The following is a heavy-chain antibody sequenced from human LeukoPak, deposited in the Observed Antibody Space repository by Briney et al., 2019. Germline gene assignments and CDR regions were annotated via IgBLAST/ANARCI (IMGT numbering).Heavy chain of an antibody. CDR1: GYTFTSYG. Sequence: ASVKVSCKASGYTFTSYGISWVRQAPGQGLEWMGWINPNSGGTNYAQKFQGRVTMTRDTSISTAYMELSRLRSDDTAVYYCARAGSIVVVPAAMVSDYWGQGNLVTVSS. CDR2: INPNSGGT. D-gene: IGHD2-2*01. V-gene: IGHV1-2*02. J-gene: IGHJ4*02. CDR3: ARAGSIVVVPAAMVSDY.